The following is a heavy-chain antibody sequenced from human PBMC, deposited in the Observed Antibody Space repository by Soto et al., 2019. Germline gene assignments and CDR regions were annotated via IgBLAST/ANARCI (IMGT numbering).Heavy chain of an antibody. CDR3: VRERGPFDAFDI. CDR2: VWSNGVNN. Sequence: SLRLSCAASGFSFRTYGMHWVRQAPGKGLEWVAVVWSNGVNNYYADSVRGRLTISRDNSRNSLYLQMNSLKAEDTAVYYCVRERGPFDAFDIRGQGTMVTVSS. CDR1: GFSFRTYG. V-gene: IGHV3-33*01. J-gene: IGHJ3*02.